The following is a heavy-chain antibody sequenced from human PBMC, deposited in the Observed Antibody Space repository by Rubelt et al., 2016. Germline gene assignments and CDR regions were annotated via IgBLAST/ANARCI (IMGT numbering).Heavy chain of an antibody. CDR3: TSGITMVRGVAC. D-gene: IGHD3-10*01. CDR1: GFTFSNAW. V-gene: IGHV3-15*07. J-gene: IGHJ4*02. CDR2: IKSKTDGGTT. Sequence: EVQLVESGGGLVKPAGSLRLSCAASGFTFSNAWMNWVRQAPGKGLEWVGRIKSKTDGGTTDYAAPVKGRFTISRDDSKNTLYLQMNSLKTEDTAVYYCTSGITMVRGVACWGQGTLVTVSS.